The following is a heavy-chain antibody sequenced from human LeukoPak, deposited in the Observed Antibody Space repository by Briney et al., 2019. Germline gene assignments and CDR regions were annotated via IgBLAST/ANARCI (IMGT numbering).Heavy chain of an antibody. CDR2: IYTSGST. V-gene: IGHV4-4*07. CDR1: GGSISSYY. D-gene: IGHD3-10*01. CDR3: ARDNNYYGSGSYHDY. J-gene: IGHJ4*02. Sequence: SETLSLTCTVSGGSISSYYWSWIRQPAGKGLEWVGRIYTSGSTNYNPSLKSRVTMSVDTSKNQFSLKLSSVTAADTAVYYCARDNNYYGSGSYHDYWGQGTLVTVSS.